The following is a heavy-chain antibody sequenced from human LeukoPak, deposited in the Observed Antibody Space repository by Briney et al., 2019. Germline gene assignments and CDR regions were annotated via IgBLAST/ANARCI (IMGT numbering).Heavy chain of an antibody. CDR3: AKDSYLITMVRGVISPSFDY. V-gene: IGHV3-30*18. CDR2: ISYDGSNK. D-gene: IGHD3-10*01. Sequence: GGSLRLSCAASGFTFSSYGMHWVRQAPGKGLEWVAVISYDGSNKYYADSVKGRFTISRDNSKNTLYLQMNSLRAEDTAVYYCAKDSYLITMVRGVISPSFDYWGQGPLVSVSS. J-gene: IGHJ4*02. CDR1: GFTFSSYG.